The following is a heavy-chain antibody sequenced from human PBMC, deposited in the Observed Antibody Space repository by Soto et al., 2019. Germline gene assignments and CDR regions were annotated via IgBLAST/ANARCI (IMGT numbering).Heavy chain of an antibody. CDR2: MSYAGTYK. CDR3: AKEMYPRTVLDSSSPWGDY. CDR1: GFTFSDYG. J-gene: IGHJ4*02. Sequence: QVQLVASGGGVVQPGRSLRLSCAVSGFTFSDYGMHWVRQVPGKGLEWVAVMSYAGTYKYYADSVKGRFTISRDLSGNTLFLQMNSLRLEDTAVYFCAKEMYPRTVLDSSSPWGDYWGQGTLVTVSS. D-gene: IGHD6-6*01. V-gene: IGHV3-30*18.